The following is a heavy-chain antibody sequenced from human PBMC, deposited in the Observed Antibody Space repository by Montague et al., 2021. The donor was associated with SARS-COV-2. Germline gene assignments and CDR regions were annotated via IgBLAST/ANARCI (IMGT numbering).Heavy chain of an antibody. V-gene: IGHV4-59*01. Sequence: SETLSLTCSVSGASMRTYYWTWIRESPGRGLEWIGSIYYSGITYDSLSLKSRVTISLDTSKNQFSLNLTSVTAADTALYFCARELEIHDFLSGYYIGDWGQGTLVTVSS. CDR2: IYYSGIT. CDR1: GASMRTYY. CDR3: ARELEIHDFLSGYYIGD. D-gene: IGHD3-3*01. J-gene: IGHJ4*02.